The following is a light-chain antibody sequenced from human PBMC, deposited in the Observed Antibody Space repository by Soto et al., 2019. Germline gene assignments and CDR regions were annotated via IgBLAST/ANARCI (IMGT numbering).Light chain of an antibody. V-gene: IGKV1-39*01. J-gene: IGKJ4*01. Sequence: DIQMTQSPSSLSASVGDRVTITCRASQSIRSYLNWYQQKPGKAPELLIYAASSLQSGVPSRFSGSGSGTDFTLTISSVQPEDFATYYCQQSYSTPGLTFGGGTKV. CDR3: QQSYSTPGLT. CDR1: QSIRSY. CDR2: AAS.